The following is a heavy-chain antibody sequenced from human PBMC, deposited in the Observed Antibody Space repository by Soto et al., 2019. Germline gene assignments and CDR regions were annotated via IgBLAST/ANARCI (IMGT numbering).Heavy chain of an antibody. Sequence: GGSLRLSCSASGFTFSSYAMHWVRQAPGKGLEYVSAISSNGGSTYYADSVKGRFTISRDNSKNTLYLQMSSLRAEDTAVYYCVKPPPNIRDGYTHHAFDIWGQGTMGTVSS. V-gene: IGHV3-64D*06. CDR3: VKPPPNIRDGYTHHAFDI. D-gene: IGHD5-12*01. J-gene: IGHJ3*02. CDR1: GFTFSSYA. CDR2: ISSNGGST.